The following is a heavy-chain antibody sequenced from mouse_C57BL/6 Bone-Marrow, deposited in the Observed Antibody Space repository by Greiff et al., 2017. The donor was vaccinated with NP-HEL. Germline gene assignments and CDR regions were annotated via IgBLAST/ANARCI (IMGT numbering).Heavy chain of an antibody. CDR1: GFTFSSYA. Sequence: EVQLVESGGGLVKPGGSLKLSCAASGFTFSSYAMSWVRQTPEKRLEWVATISDGGSYTYYPDNVKGRFTISRDNAKNNLYLQMSHLKSEDTAMYYCARDGMRGYWYFDVWGTGTTVTVSS. V-gene: IGHV5-4*01. CDR3: ARDGMRGYWYFDV. J-gene: IGHJ1*03. D-gene: IGHD4-1*01. CDR2: ISDGGSYT.